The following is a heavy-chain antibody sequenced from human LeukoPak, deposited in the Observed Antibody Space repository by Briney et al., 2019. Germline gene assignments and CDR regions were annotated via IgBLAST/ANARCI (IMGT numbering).Heavy chain of an antibody. CDR2: INPNSGGT. V-gene: IGHV1-2*02. CDR1: GYTFTGCY. Sequence: ASVKVSCKASGYTFTGCYMHWVRQAPGQGLEWMGWINPNSGGTNYAQKFQGRVTMTRDTSISTAYMELSRLRPDDTAVYYCARVGFGELLNDYWGQGTLVTVSS. CDR3: ARVGFGELLNDY. D-gene: IGHD3-10*01. J-gene: IGHJ4*02.